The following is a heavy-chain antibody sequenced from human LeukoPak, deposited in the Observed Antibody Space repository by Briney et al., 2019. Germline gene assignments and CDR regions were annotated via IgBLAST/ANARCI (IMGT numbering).Heavy chain of an antibody. CDR1: GGTFSSYA. J-gene: IGHJ5*02. V-gene: IGHV1-69*04. D-gene: IGHD6-6*01. CDR3: ARERYSSSSGFDP. CDR2: IIPILGIA. Sequence: SVKVSCKASGGTFSSYAISWVRQAPGQGLEWMGRIIPILGIANYAQKFQGRVTITADKSTGTAYMELSSLRSGDTAVYYCARERYSSSSGFDPWGQGTLVTVSS.